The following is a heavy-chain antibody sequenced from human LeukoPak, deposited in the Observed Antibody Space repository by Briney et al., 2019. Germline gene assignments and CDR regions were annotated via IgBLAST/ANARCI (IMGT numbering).Heavy chain of an antibody. V-gene: IGHV4-4*02. Sequence: SETLSLTCTLSLDSTTSNFSSWGRPPPGEGLGWIGEIHRSGSPNYNPYLQSRVTISIARTRNQIVLKWSSVAAADTAVYYSAIENLAGFNPGAYWGQGILVTVSS. CDR1: LDSTTSNF. CDR3: AIENLAGFNPGAY. J-gene: IGHJ4*02. CDR2: IHRSGSP. D-gene: IGHD1-14*01.